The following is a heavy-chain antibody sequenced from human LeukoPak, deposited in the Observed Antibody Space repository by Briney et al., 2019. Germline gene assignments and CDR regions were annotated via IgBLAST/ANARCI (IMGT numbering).Heavy chain of an antibody. J-gene: IGHJ5*02. V-gene: IGHV3-74*03. CDR3: ARDPHGYWWFDP. CDR1: GFTFSSYW. CDR2: INSDGSST. D-gene: IGHD5-18*01. Sequence: GGSLRLSCAASGFTFSSYWMSWVRQAPGKGLVWVSRINSDGSSTTYADSVKGRFTISRDNAKNTLYLQMNSLRAEDTAVYYCARDPHGYWWFDPWGQGTLVTVSS.